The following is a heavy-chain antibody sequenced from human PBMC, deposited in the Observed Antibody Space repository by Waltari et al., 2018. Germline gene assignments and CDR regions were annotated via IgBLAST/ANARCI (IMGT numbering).Heavy chain of an antibody. CDR2: IYYSGRT. CDR1: GGPISSSRYY. J-gene: IGHJ6*02. V-gene: IGHV4-39*01. Sequence: QLPLQESGPGLVKPSETLSLPCTVPGGPISSSRYYWGWTRQPPGKGLEWIGRIYYSGRTYCNPSLKGRVTRSVDTAKNQFSLKLSSGTAADTAVYYCARLSDFWSGSHPLDVWGQGTTVTVSS. CDR3: ARLSDFWSGSHPLDV. D-gene: IGHD3-3*01.